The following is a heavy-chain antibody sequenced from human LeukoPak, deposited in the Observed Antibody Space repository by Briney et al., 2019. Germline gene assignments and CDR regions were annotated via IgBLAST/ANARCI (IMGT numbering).Heavy chain of an antibody. V-gene: IGHV3-74*01. CDR1: GFTFSSYW. D-gene: IGHD1-26*01. CDR2: INSDGSST. Sequence: GGSLRLSCAASGFTFSSYWMHWVRQAPGKGLVWVSRINSDGSSTSYADSVKGRFTISRDNAKNTLYLQMNSLRAEDTAVYYCVRDGVGAPPFDYWGQGVLVTVSS. CDR3: VRDGVGAPPFDY. J-gene: IGHJ4*02.